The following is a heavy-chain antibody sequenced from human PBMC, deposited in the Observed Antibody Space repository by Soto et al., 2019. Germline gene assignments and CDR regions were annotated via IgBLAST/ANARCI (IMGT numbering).Heavy chain of an antibody. V-gene: IGHV4-31*03. CDR3: ARHSQLSYDSSGYYRPENYFDY. CDR2: IYYSGST. J-gene: IGHJ4*02. Sequence: PSQTLSLTCSVSGVSISSGGYYWSWIRQHPGKGLEWLGYIYYSGSTYYNPSLKSRVTISVDTSKNQFSLKLSSVTAADTAVYYCARHSQLSYDSSGYYRPENYFDYWGQGTLVTVSS. CDR1: GVSISSGGYY. D-gene: IGHD3-22*01.